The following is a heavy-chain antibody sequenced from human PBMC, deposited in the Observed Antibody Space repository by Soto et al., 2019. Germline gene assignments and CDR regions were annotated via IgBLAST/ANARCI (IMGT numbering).Heavy chain of an antibody. Sequence: QVQLVQSGAEVKKPGSSVKVSCKASGGTFSNYAFSWVRQAPGQGLEWLGGIMPIFGRADYAQKFRGRVTVTADEATSTGQMERRSLRSEDTAVYYCASWLKEAGIGGNYSYGMDVWGQGTTVTVSS. CDR1: GGTFSNYA. D-gene: IGHD6-19*01. CDR3: ASWLKEAGIGGNYSYGMDV. J-gene: IGHJ6*02. V-gene: IGHV1-69*12. CDR2: IMPIFGRA.